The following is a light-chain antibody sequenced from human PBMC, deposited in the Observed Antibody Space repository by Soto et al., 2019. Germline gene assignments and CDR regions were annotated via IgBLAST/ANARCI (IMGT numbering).Light chain of an antibody. CDR1: HSVIRAY. V-gene: IGKV3-20*01. Sequence: EIVLTQSPGTLSLSPGERATLSXRASHSVIRAYLAWYQQEPGXAPRVXXDNXSSRATGSPDRFSGSGSGTDFTLTVSRLEPEDFAVYYFQQYGSSPETFGQGTKVDIK. CDR2: NXS. J-gene: IGKJ1*01. CDR3: QQYGSSPET.